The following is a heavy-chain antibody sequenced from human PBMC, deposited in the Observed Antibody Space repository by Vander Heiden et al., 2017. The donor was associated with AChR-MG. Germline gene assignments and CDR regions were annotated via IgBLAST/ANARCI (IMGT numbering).Heavy chain of an antibody. CDR2: ISGSGRKI. J-gene: IGHJ4*02. D-gene: IGHD3-16*01. V-gene: IGHV3-23*01. CDR1: GFTFSHYG. Sequence: EVQLLESGGGLVQSGGSLRLSCAAPGFTFSHYGMRWVRQAPGKGLEWVSVISGSGRKIYYADSVKGRFTISRDNSKNTLYLQMNILRAEDTAVYYCAKDMGVGLVLGLGDYWGQGTLVTVSS. CDR3: AKDMGVGLVLGLGDY.